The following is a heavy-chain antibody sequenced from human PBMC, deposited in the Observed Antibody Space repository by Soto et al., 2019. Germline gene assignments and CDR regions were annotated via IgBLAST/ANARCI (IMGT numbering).Heavy chain of an antibody. Sequence: SETLSLTCAVYGGSFSGYYWSWIRQPPGKGLEWIGEINHSGSTNYNPSLKSRVTISVDTSKNQFSLKLSSATAADTAVYYCARGRVVVVVAATPRVAFDIWGQGTMVTVSS. CDR1: GGSFSGYY. V-gene: IGHV4-34*01. CDR2: INHSGST. CDR3: ARGRVVVVVAATPRVAFDI. D-gene: IGHD2-15*01. J-gene: IGHJ3*02.